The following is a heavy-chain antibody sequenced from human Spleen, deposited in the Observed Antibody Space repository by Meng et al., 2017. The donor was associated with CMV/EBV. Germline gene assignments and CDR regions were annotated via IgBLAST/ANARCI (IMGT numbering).Heavy chain of an antibody. D-gene: IGHD6-13*01. CDR1: GYTFTTYG. J-gene: IGHJ4*02. V-gene: IGHV1-18*01. Sequence: NASGYTFTTYGISCVRQAPGQGLEWMGWISAYNGNTNYGQNFQGRVTMTTDTFTSTVYMELGSLKSDDTAVYYCARDLTRQQLVLGYWGQGTLVTVSS. CDR3: ARDLTRQQLVLGY. CDR2: ISAYNGNT.